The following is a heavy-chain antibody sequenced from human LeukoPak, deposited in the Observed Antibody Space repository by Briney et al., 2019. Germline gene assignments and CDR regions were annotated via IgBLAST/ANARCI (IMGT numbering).Heavy chain of an antibody. D-gene: IGHD2-15*01. CDR1: GFSLSTSGVG. Sequence: KESGPTLVKHTQTLTLTCTFSGFSLSTSGVGVGWIRQPPGKALEWLALIYWDDDKRYIPSLKNRLTITKDTSKNQVVLTMTNVDPVDTATYYCAHSSGGSCDSGWGQGTLVTVSS. CDR3: AHSSGGSCDSG. CDR2: IYWDDDK. V-gene: IGHV2-5*02. J-gene: IGHJ4*02.